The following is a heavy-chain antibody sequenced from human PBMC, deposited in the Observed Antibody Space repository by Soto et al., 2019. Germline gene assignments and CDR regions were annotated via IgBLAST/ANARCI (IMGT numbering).Heavy chain of an antibody. CDR1: GYTFTSYS. Sequence: ASVKVSCKASGYTFTSYSMHWVRQAPGQRLEWMGWINAGNGNTKYSQKFQGRVTITRDTSASTAYMELSSLRSEDTAVYYCARETWIVVVITTDTPFDYWGQGTLVTVSS. V-gene: IGHV1-3*01. D-gene: IGHD3-22*01. CDR3: ARETWIVVVITTDTPFDY. J-gene: IGHJ4*02. CDR2: INAGNGNT.